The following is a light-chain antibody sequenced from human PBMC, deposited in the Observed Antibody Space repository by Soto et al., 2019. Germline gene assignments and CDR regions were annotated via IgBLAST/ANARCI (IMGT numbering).Light chain of an antibody. CDR1: QSVSNNY. J-gene: IGKJ1*01. CDR3: RQYGSSGT. V-gene: IGKV3-20*01. Sequence: VLTQTAGTLSLSRGEGDTRSCRASQSVSNNYLAWYQQKPGQAPRLLIYGASNRATGIPDRFSVSGSGTDVTLTICRLEPEDFAVYYCRQYGSSGTFGQGTKVDIK. CDR2: GAS.